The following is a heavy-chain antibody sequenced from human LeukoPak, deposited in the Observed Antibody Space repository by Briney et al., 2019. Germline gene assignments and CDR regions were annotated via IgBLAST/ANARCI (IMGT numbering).Heavy chain of an antibody. D-gene: IGHD2-2*01. CDR1: GFTFSSYA. CDR3: AKLFVVVPAAPVPYFDY. CDR2: ISDSGGST. J-gene: IGHJ4*02. V-gene: IGHV3-23*01. Sequence: PGGSLRLSCAASGFTFSSYAMSWVRQAPGKGLEWVSAISDSGGSTYYADSVKGRFTISRDNSKNTLYLQMNSLRAEDTAVYYCAKLFVVVPAAPVPYFDYWGQGTLVTVSS.